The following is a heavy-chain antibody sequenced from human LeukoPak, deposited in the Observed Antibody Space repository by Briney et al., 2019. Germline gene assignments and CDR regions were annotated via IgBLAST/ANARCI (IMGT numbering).Heavy chain of an antibody. V-gene: IGHV3-15*01. Sequence: GGSLRLSCAASAFTFSTAWMSWVRQAAGKGLEGVGSIKSKTSGGTTEYAAPVKGRFTISRDDSKNTLYLQMNSLKTEDTAVYYCTTENYYDSSGYYYSDWFDPWGQGTLVTVSS. CDR1: AFTFSTAW. J-gene: IGHJ5*02. CDR2: IKSKTSGGTT. D-gene: IGHD3-22*01. CDR3: TTENYYDSSGYYYSDWFDP.